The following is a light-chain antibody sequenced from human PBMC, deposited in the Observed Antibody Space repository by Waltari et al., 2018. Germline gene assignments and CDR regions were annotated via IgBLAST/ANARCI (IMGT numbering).Light chain of an antibody. V-gene: IGLV1-44*01. Sequence: QSVLTQPPSASGTPGQRVLISCSGSNSHIGADSVDWYQQFPGRAPKLIIYRNDQRPSGVPDRFSGSKSGTSASLALSGLQSEDEADYYCAAWDKIQNGYVFGAGTKVTVL. J-gene: IGLJ1*01. CDR1: NSHIGADS. CDR2: RND. CDR3: AAWDKIQNGYV.